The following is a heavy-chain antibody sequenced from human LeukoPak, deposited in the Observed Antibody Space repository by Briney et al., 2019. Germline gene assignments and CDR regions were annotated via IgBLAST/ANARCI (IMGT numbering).Heavy chain of an antibody. CDR1: GYTFTGYY. J-gene: IGHJ3*02. V-gene: IGHV1-2*02. CDR2: INPNSGGT. Sequence: ASVKVSCKASGYTFTGYYMHRVRQAPGQGLEWMGWINPNSGGTNYAQKFQGRVTMTRDTSISTAYMELSRLRSDDTAVYYCARASGPLGAFDIWGQGTMVTVSS. CDR3: ARASGPLGAFDI. D-gene: IGHD1-26*01.